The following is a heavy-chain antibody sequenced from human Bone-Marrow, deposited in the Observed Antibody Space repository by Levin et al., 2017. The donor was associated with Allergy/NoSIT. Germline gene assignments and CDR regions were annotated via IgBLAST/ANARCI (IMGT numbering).Heavy chain of an antibody. CDR3: ARGRSLRLVHTIPPNDAFDV. CDR1: GGTRTSYA. J-gene: IGHJ3*01. V-gene: IGHV1-69*13. CDR2: IIPMSNTA. Sequence: SVKVSCEASGGTRTSYAINWLRQAPGQGLEWMGAIIPMSNTATYAQKFQDRVAISAGESTSTTYMDLSSLRSDDTAVYFCARGRSLRLVHTIPPNDAFDVWGQGTLVTVSS. D-gene: IGHD2-8*01.